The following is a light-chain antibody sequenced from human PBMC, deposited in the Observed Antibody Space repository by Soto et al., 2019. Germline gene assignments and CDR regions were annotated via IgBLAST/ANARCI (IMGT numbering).Light chain of an antibody. CDR1: QTVTRNY. CDR3: QQYGSSPT. V-gene: IGKV3-20*01. J-gene: IGKJ5*01. CDR2: GAS. Sequence: EIVLTQSPGTLSLSPGERATLSCRASQTVTRNYLAWHQQKPGQAPRFPISGASNRATGIPDRFSGSGSGTDFTLTISRLEPEDFAVYYCQQYGSSPTFGQGTRLEIK.